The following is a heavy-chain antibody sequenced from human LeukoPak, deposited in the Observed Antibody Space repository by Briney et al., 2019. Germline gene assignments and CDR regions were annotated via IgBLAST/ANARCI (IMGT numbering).Heavy chain of an antibody. CDR2: ISYDGGNK. CDR1: GFTFSSYA. V-gene: IGHV3-30*04. J-gene: IGHJ4*02. Sequence: PGRSLRLSCAASGFTFSSYAMHWVRQAPGKGLEWVAVISYDGGNKYYADSVKGRFTISRDNSKNTLYLQMNSLRPEDTAIYYCARGGRCRGDNCYATLYDYWGQGTAVTVSS. D-gene: IGHD2-15*01. CDR3: ARGGRCRGDNCYATLYDY.